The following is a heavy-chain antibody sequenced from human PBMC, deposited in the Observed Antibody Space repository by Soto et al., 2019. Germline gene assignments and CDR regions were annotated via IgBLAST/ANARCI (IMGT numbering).Heavy chain of an antibody. CDR1: GGSISSYY. D-gene: IGHD4-17*01. V-gene: IGHV4-59*08. CDR3: ARLFYGDYFDY. Sequence: SETLSLTCTVSGGSISSYYWSWIRQPPGKGLEWIGYIYYSGSTNYNPSLKSRVTITVDRTKNQFSLKLSSVTAADTAVYYCARLFYGDYFDYGGQGTLVTVS. CDR2: IYYSGST. J-gene: IGHJ4*02.